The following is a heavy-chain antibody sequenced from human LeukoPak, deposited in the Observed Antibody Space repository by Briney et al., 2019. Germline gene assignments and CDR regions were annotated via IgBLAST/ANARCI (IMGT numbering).Heavy chain of an antibody. CDR1: GFTISSNY. Sequence: GGSLRLSCAASGFTISSNYMSWVRQAPGKGLEWVSVIYSGGSTYYSDSVKGRFTISRDNSKNTLYLQMNSLRAEDTAVYYCASSGYCSGGSCYRGYYYYMDVWGKGTTVTISS. V-gene: IGHV3-66*01. D-gene: IGHD2-15*01. J-gene: IGHJ6*03. CDR3: ASSGYCSGGSCYRGYYYYMDV. CDR2: IYSGGST.